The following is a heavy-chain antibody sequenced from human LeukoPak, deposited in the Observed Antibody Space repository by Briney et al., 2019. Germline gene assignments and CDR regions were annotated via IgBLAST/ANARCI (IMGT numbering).Heavy chain of an antibody. V-gene: IGHV4-39*01. D-gene: IGHD3-22*01. CDR1: GGSISSSSYY. J-gene: IGHJ4*02. Sequence: SETLSLTCTVSGGSISSSSYYWGWIRQPPGKGLEWIGSIYYSGSTYYNPSLKSRVTISVDTSKNQFSLKLSSVTAAGTAVYYCARGDTMIVVVIEWGQGTLVTVSS. CDR3: ARGDTMIVVVIE. CDR2: IYYSGST.